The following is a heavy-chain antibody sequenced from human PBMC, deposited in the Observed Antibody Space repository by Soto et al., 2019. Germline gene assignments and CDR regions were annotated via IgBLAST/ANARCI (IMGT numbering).Heavy chain of an antibody. CDR1: GFSLSTSGVG. CDR2: IYWEDSK. Sequence: QITLKESGPTLVRPTQTLTLTFAFSGFSLSTSGVGVGWIRQPPGQALEWLAVIYWEDSKHYSPSLRSRLTTTKDTSKNQVVLTMTNMDPMDPGTYYCAQKGPEDWPLDYWGQGTLVTVSS. J-gene: IGHJ4*02. V-gene: IGHV2-5*02. D-gene: IGHD3-9*01. CDR3: AQKGPEDWPLDY.